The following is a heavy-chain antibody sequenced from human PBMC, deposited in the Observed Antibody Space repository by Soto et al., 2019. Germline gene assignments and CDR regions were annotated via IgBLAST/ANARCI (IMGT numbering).Heavy chain of an antibody. Sequence: ASVKVSCKASGGTFSSYTISWVRQAPGQGLEWMGRIIPIHGIASYAQKFQGRVTMTRDKSTSTAYMELSSLRSEDTGVFYCATQRGGIAVAADHWGEGTLVTVSS. CDR3: ATQRGGIAVAADH. D-gene: IGHD6-13*01. V-gene: IGHV1-69*02. CDR2: IIPIHGIA. CDR1: GGTFSSYT. J-gene: IGHJ4*02.